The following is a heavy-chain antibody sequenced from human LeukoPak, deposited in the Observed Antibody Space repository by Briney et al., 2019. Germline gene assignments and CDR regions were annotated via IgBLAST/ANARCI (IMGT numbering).Heavy chain of an antibody. V-gene: IGHV4-59*01. J-gene: IGHJ5*02. Sequence: SETLSLTCTVSGGSISSYYWRWIRQPPGKGLEWIGYIYYSGRTNYNPSLKSRVTIAVDTSKNQFSLRLSSVTAADTAVYYCTIAAAGTWVDWFDPWGQGTLVTVSS. CDR1: GGSISSYY. CDR3: TIAAAGTWVDWFDP. CDR2: IYYSGRT. D-gene: IGHD6-13*01.